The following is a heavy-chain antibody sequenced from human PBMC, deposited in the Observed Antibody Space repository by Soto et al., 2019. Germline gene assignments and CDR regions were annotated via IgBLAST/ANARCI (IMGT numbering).Heavy chain of an antibody. CDR3: TRETVAGITGLDS. J-gene: IGHJ4*02. D-gene: IGHD1-20*01. CDR2: ISVSDAFI. Sequence: EVQLLESGGDLVQPGGSLRLSCAASGFNVGAFAVNWVRQAPGKGLEWVSGISVSDAFIYYADSVRGRFSLSRDASENILYLQMNSLRVDDTALYYCTRETVAGITGLDSWGPGTLVTVSS. CDR1: GFNVGAFA. V-gene: IGHV3-23*01.